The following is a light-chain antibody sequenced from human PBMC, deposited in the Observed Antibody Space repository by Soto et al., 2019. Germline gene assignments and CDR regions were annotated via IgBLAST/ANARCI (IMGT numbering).Light chain of an antibody. CDR1: QSVSSSY. Sequence: EIVLTQSPVTLSLSPGDRATLSCRASQSVSSSYLAWYQQKPGQAPRLLIYAASSRATGVPDRFSGSGSGTDFTLTISRLEPEDFAVYYCQQYDNSPLTFGGGTKVDIK. CDR2: AAS. V-gene: IGKV3-20*01. J-gene: IGKJ4*01. CDR3: QQYDNSPLT.